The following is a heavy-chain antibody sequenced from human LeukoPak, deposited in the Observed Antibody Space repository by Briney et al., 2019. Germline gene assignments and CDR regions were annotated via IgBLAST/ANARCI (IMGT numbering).Heavy chain of an antibody. J-gene: IGHJ4*02. V-gene: IGHV3-11*04. CDR2: IGSGISTT. D-gene: IGHD3-16*01. CDR1: EFIVSINY. Sequence: EGSLRLSCAVSEFIVSINYMTWVRQAPGKGLEWVSYIGSGISTTSYADSVKGRFTISRDNARNSLYLQMNTLRAEDTAVYYCARDGGQGPAYYFDYWGQGTLVSVSS. CDR3: ARDGGQGPAYYFDY.